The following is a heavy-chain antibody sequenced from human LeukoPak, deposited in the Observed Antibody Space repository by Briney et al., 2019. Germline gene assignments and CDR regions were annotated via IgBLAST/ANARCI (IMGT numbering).Heavy chain of an antibody. Sequence: SETLSLTCAVYGGAFSGYYWSWIRQPPGKGLEWIGEINHSGSTNYNPSLKSRVTISVDTSKNQFSLKLSSVTAADTAVYYCARPMTTVTTWEKNAFDIWGQGTMVTVSS. D-gene: IGHD4-17*01. CDR2: INHSGST. CDR1: GGAFSGYY. CDR3: ARPMTTVTTWEKNAFDI. V-gene: IGHV4-34*01. J-gene: IGHJ3*02.